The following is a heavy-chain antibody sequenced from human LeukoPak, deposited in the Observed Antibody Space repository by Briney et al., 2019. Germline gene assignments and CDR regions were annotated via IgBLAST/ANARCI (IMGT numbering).Heavy chain of an antibody. J-gene: IGHJ4*02. CDR1: GFTFSSYN. D-gene: IGHD3-9*01. V-gene: IGHV3-21*01. CDR3: ARDSATISSPLDH. CDR2: ISRSSSYI. Sequence: GGPLRLSCAASGFTFSSYNMKWVRQAPGKGLEWVSSISRSSSYIYYPDLMKGRFTISRDNAKNSLYLQMNSLRAEDTAVYYCARDSATISSPLDHWGQGTLVTVSA.